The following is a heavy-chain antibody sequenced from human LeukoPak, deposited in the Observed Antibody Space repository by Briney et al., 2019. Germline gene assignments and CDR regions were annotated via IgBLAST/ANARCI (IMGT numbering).Heavy chain of an antibody. V-gene: IGHV3-74*01. CDR3: AREVGVTTPFDP. CDR1: GFTFSSYG. D-gene: IGHD4-17*01. J-gene: IGHJ5*02. CDR2: INSDGSST. Sequence: PGGSLRLSCAASGFTFSSYGMSWVRQAPGKGLVWVSRINSDGSSTSYADSVKGRFTISRDNAKNTLYLQMNSLRAEDTAVYYCAREVGVTTPFDPWGQGTLVTVSS.